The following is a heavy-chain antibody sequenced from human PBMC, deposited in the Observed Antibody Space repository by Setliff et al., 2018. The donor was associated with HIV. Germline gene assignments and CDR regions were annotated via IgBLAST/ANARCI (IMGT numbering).Heavy chain of an antibody. J-gene: IGHJ1*01. CDR2: IYSSGST. Sequence: SETLSLTCAVYGGSFSNYYWSWIRQPAGRALEWIGRIYSSGSTNYNPSLKSRVKMSIDTSKNQFSLKLSSVTAADTAVYFCARDPYCSGDGCFRYYQHWGRGTLVTVSS. D-gene: IGHD2-15*01. V-gene: IGHV4-4*07. CDR1: GGSFSNYY. CDR3: ARDPYCSGDGCFRYYQH.